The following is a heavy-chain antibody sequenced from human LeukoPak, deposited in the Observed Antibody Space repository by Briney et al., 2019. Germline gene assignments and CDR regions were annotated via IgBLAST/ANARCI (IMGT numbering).Heavy chain of an antibody. V-gene: IGHV3-66*01. CDR3: ARDRTYYYGSGSYLVY. CDR1: GFTVSSNY. CDR2: IYSGGST. D-gene: IGHD3-10*01. J-gene: IGHJ4*02. Sequence: GSPRLSCAASGFTVSSNYMSWVRQAPGKGLEWVSVIYSGGSTYYADSVKGRFTISRDNSKNTLYLQMNSLRAEDTAVYYCARDRTYYYGSGSYLVYWGQGTLVTVSS.